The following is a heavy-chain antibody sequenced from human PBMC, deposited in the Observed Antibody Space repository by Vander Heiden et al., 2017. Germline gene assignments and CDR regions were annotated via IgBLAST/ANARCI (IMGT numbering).Heavy chain of an antibody. CDR1: GGTFSSYA. J-gene: IGHJ4*02. CDR3: GQREGANRGIFDY. V-gene: IGHV1-69*01. CDR2: IIPIFGTA. Sequence: QVQLVQSGAEVKKPGSSVKVSCKASGGTFSSYAISWVRQAPGQGLEWMGGIIPIFGTANYAQKVQGRVTITADESTCTAYMELSRMRSDDTAVYYCGQREGANRGIFDYWGQGTLVTVSS. D-gene: IGHD1-26*01.